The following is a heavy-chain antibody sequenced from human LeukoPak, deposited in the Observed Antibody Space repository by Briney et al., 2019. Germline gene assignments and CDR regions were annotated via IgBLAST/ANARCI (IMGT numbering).Heavy chain of an antibody. CDR1: GFTFSSYS. CDR3: AKNGDRGAYCSGGTCYPYYYYCMDV. D-gene: IGHD2-15*01. V-gene: IGHV3-21*04. J-gene: IGHJ6*03. Sequence: PGGSLRLSCAASGFTFSSYSMNWVRQAPGKGLEWVSSISSSSSYIYYADSVNGRFTISRDNTKNSLYLQMNSLRAEDTAIYYCAKNGDRGAYCSGGTCYPYYYYCMDVWGKGTTVTISS. CDR2: ISSSSSYI.